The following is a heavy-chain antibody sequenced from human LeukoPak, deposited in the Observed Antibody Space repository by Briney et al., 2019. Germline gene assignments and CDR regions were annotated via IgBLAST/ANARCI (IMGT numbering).Heavy chain of an antibody. CDR3: ASEYKYDSSGANAFDI. J-gene: IGHJ3*02. V-gene: IGHV1-2*02. Sequence: ASVKVSCKTSGYTFIDYYVHWVRKAPGQGLEWLGWINPNSGGTSNAQMLQGRVTLTRDTSSSTAYMELSSLRSADTAVYYCASEYKYDSSGANAFDIWGQGTMVTVSS. CDR2: INPNSGGT. CDR1: GYTFIDYY. D-gene: IGHD3-22*01.